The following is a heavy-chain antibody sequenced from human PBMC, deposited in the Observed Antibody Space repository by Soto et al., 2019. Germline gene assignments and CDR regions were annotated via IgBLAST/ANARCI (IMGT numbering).Heavy chain of an antibody. CDR2: ISGSGGST. CDR3: AKGVDSGWHSPLDY. J-gene: IGHJ4*02. CDR1: GFTFSSYA. Sequence: EVQLLESGGGLVQPGGSLRLSCAASGFTFSSYAMSWVRQAPGKGLEWVSAISGSGGSTYYADSVEGRFTISRDNSKNTLYLQMNSLRAEDTAVYYCAKGVDSGWHSPLDYWGQGTLVTVSS. V-gene: IGHV3-23*01. D-gene: IGHD6-19*01.